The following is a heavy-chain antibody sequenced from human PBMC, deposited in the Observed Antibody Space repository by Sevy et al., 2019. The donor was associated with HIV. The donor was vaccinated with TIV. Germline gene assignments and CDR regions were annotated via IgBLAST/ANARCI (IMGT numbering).Heavy chain of an antibody. CDR3: ARDLGWIQLWADAFDI. CDR2: IKHDGSEK. V-gene: IGHV3-7*01. J-gene: IGHJ3*02. D-gene: IGHD5-18*01. Sequence: GGSLRLSCAASGFTFSSYWMSWVRQAPGKGLEWVANIKHDGSEKYYVDSMKGRFTISRDNAKNSLYLQMNSLRAEDTAVYYCARDLGWIQLWADAFDIWDQGTMVTVSS. CDR1: GFTFSSYW.